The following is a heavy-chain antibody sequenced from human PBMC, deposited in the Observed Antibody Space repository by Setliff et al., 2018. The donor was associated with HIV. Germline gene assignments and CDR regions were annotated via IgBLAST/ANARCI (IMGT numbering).Heavy chain of an antibody. J-gene: IGHJ3*01. V-gene: IGHV4-59*01. Sequence: LSLTCTVSGASIRSYYWAWIRQSPGRGLQYLGHLYYSGSTNYNPSLKSRITMSMDTSKNQFSLQLSSVTAADTAVYYCARIPWVATLWGGAFDLWGHGTMVTVSS. CDR3: ARIPWVATLWGGAFDL. CDR2: LYYSGST. CDR1: GASIRSYY. D-gene: IGHD5-12*01.